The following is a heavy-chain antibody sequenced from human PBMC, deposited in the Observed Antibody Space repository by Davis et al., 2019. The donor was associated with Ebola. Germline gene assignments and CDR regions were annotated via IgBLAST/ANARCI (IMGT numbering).Heavy chain of an antibody. Sequence: GESLKISCKGPGYIFTNYWIGWARQMPGKGLEWMGIIYPGDSDTTYSPSYQGQVTISADKSISTAYLQWSSMRASDTAMYYCARLYGSGSWIPVGGMDVWGQGTTVTVSS. CDR2: IYPGDSDT. CDR3: ARLYGSGSWIPVGGMDV. D-gene: IGHD3-10*01. CDR1: GYIFTNYW. J-gene: IGHJ6*02. V-gene: IGHV5-51*01.